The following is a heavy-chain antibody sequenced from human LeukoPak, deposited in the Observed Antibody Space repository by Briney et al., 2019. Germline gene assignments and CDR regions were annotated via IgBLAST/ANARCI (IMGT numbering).Heavy chain of an antibody. CDR3: ARERYYYGSGSYWY. CDR2: INYGGST. CDR1: GGSISSYY. D-gene: IGHD3-10*01. J-gene: IGHJ4*02. Sequence: SETLSLTCTVSGGSISSYYWSWIRQPPGKGLEWIGYINYGGSTNYNPSLKSRVTISGDTSKNQFSLKLSSVTTADTAVYYCARERYYYGSGSYWYWGQGTLVTVSS. V-gene: IGHV4-59*01.